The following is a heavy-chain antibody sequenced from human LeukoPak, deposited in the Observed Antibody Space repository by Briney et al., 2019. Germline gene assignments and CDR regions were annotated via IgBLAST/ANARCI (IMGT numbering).Heavy chain of an antibody. D-gene: IGHD1-26*01. J-gene: IGHJ4*02. CDR3: ARLQGGSTAVFDY. CDR2: IHYTGST. CDR1: GGSISGDY. Sequence: PSETLSLTCSVSGGSISGDYWSWIRQPPGTGLEWVGYIHYTGSTNYNPSLKSRVTISVDTSKNQFSLKLNSVTAADTAVYYCARLQGGSTAVFDYWGQGTLVIVSS. V-gene: IGHV4-59*01.